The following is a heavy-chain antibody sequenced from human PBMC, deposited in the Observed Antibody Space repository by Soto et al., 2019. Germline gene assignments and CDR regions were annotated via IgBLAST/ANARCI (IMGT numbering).Heavy chain of an antibody. CDR1: GYTFTSYY. CDR3: ARDHHILTGYYSGYYYYYGMDV. J-gene: IGHJ6*02. CDR2: INPSGGST. D-gene: IGHD3-9*01. Sequence: ASVKVSCKASGYTFTSYYMHWVRQAPGQGLEWMGIINPSGGSTSYAQKFQGRVTMTRDTSTSTVYMELSSLRSEDTAVYYCARDHHILTGYYSGYYYYYGMDVWGQGTTVTVSS. V-gene: IGHV1-46*01.